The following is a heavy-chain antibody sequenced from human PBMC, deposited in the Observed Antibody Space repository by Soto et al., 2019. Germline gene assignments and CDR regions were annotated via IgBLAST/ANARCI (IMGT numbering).Heavy chain of an antibody. D-gene: IGHD1-1*01. CDR1: GYTFTNFD. CDR3: WRGFGNDGNTGYYNCFAF. CDR2: MSPNSENK. Sequence: ASVQVSCKASGYTFTNFDVNWVRQATGQGLEWMGWMSPNSENKGYAQTFQGRVTMTRDASLTTASMELSGMTSEETAAYNSWRGFGNDGNTGYYNCFAFWGRGPLVTVSS. J-gene: IGHJ5*01. V-gene: IGHV1-8*01.